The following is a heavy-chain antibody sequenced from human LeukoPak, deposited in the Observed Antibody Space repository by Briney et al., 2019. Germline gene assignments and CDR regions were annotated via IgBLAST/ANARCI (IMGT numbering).Heavy chain of an antibody. Sequence: GSLRLSCIGSGFTFADYGLSWFRQAPGKGLEWVGFIRGKALGWTTEYAASVKGRFSMSRDDSKNIAYLQMDDLKTEDTAVYYCSTDFWRLGFDYWGQGTLVTVSS. CDR2: IRGKALGWTT. V-gene: IGHV3-49*03. D-gene: IGHD3-3*01. CDR3: STDFWRLGFDY. CDR1: GFTFADYG. J-gene: IGHJ4*02.